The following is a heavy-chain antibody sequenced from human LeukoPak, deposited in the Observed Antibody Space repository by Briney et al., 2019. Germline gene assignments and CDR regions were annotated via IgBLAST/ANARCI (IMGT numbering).Heavy chain of an antibody. CDR3: TRTGATGY. Sequence: GRSLRLSCAASGFTFSGSAMHWVRQAPGKGLEWVGRLRSIANSYATAYAASVKGRFTISRDDSKTTAYLQMNSLKTEDTAVYYCTRTGATGYWGQGTLVTVSS. D-gene: IGHD1-26*01. CDR2: LRSIANSYAT. V-gene: IGHV3-73*01. J-gene: IGHJ4*02. CDR1: GFTFSGSA.